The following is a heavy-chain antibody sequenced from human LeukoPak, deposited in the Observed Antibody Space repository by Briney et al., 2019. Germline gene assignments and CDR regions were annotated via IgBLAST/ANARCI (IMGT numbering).Heavy chain of an antibody. V-gene: IGHV3-53*01. Sequence: GGSLRLSCAASGLTAITNDMTWFRQAPGKGPNWVSVLYSDGNTKYADSVQGRFTISRDNSKNTLYLEMNSLSPDDTAVYYCARGVEPLAANTLAYWGQGTLVTVSS. CDR3: ARGVEPLAANTLAY. CDR2: LYSDGNT. D-gene: IGHD1-14*01. CDR1: GLTAITND. J-gene: IGHJ4*02.